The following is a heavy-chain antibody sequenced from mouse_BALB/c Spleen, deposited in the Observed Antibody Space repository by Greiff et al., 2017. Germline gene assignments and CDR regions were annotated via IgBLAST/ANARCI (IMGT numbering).Heavy chain of an antibody. CDR2: IYPGNSDT. Sequence: GQLKQSGTVLARPGASVKMSCKASGYTFTSYWMHWVKQRPGQGLEWIGAIYPGNSDTSYNQKFKGKAKLTAVTSTSTAYMELSSLTNEDSAVYYCTRWLPYYYAMDYWGQGTSVTVSS. CDR1: GYTFTSYW. J-gene: IGHJ4*01. CDR3: TRWLPYYYAMDY. V-gene: IGHV1-5*01. D-gene: IGHD2-2*01.